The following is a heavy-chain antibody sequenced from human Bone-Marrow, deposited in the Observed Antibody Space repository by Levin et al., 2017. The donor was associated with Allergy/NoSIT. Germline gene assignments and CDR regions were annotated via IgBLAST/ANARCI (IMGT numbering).Heavy chain of an antibody. J-gene: IGHJ3*02. CDR2: INSGSTTL. Sequence: GGSLRLSCTASGFAFSTYTMNWVRQAPGKGLEWISKINSGSTTLYYADSVKGRFTTSRANARDPLYQQVKSLRDEDTAVHCFARMKRNILHAFDIWGQGTMVTVSS. CDR3: ARMKRNILHAFDI. CDR1: GFAFSTYT. D-gene: IGHD2/OR15-2a*01. V-gene: IGHV3-48*02.